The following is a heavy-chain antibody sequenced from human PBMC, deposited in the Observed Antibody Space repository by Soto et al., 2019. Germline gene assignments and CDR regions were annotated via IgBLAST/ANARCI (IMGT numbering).Heavy chain of an antibody. CDR1: GFTFNSYW. V-gene: IGHV3-74*01. D-gene: IGHD2-15*01. J-gene: IGHJ4*02. Sequence: EVQLAESGGGLVQPGGSLRLSCAASGFTFNSYWMHWVRQVPGKGLVWVSRINNDGSTTNYADSVKGRFTISRDNARNTVYLQMNSLRADDTAVYYCVRGVIAANCFDYWGQGTRVTVSS. CDR3: VRGVIAANCFDY. CDR2: INNDGSTT.